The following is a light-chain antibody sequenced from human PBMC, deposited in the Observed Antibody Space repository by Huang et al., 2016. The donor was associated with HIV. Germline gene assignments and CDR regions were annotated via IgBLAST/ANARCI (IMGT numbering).Light chain of an antibody. J-gene: IGKJ3*01. CDR2: AAS. Sequence: ETVMTQSPVTLSVSPGDRASLSCRSSQIVSSHFAWYQQKPGQAPRLLSYAASTRATGVPARFSGSGAGTEFTLTISTLQSEDSAVYYCQQYNDFRSTFGPGTRVEIK. V-gene: IGKV3-15*01. CDR3: QQYNDFRST. CDR1: QIVSSH.